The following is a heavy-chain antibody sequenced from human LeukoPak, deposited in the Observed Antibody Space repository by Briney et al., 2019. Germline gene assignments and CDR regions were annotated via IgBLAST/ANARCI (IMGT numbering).Heavy chain of an antibody. CDR1: GGTFSSYA. Sequence: GASVTVSCKASGGTFSSYAISWVRQAPGQGLEWMGRIIPILGIANYAQKFQGRVTITADKSTSTAYMELSSLRSEDTAVYYCARDRGSGSSTFDYWGQGTLVTVSS. V-gene: IGHV1-69*04. D-gene: IGHD3-10*01. CDR2: IIPILGIA. J-gene: IGHJ4*02. CDR3: ARDRGSGSSTFDY.